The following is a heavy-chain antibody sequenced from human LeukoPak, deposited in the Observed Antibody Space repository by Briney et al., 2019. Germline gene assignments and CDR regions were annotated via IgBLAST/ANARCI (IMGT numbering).Heavy chain of an antibody. D-gene: IGHD6-19*01. CDR1: GYTFTSYG. CDR2: ISAYNGNT. CDR3: ARDQLAVAGTTWFDP. J-gene: IGHJ5*02. V-gene: IGHV1-18*01. Sequence: ASVKVSCKASGYTFTSYGISWVRQAPGQGLEWMGWISAYNGNTNYAQKLQGRVTMTTDTSTSTAYMELRSLRSDDTAVYYCARDQLAVAGTTWFDPWGQGTLVTVSS.